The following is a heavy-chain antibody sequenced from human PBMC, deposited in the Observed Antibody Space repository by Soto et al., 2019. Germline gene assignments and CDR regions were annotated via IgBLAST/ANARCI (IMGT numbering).Heavy chain of an antibody. CDR1: GFTFSSYW. Sequence: GGSLRLSCAASGFTFSSYWMSWVRQAPGKGLEWVANIKQDGSEKYYVDSVKGRFTISRDNAKNSLYLQMNSLRAEDTAVYYCARDWLAAAGTDPDHNYYYYGMDVWGQGTTVTVSS. V-gene: IGHV3-7*05. J-gene: IGHJ6*02. D-gene: IGHD6-13*01. CDR3: ARDWLAAAGTDPDHNYYYYGMDV. CDR2: IKQDGSEK.